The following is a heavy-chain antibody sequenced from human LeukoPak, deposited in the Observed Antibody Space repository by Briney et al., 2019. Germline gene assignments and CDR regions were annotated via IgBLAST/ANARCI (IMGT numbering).Heavy chain of an antibody. Sequence: PGGSLRLSCAASGFTFSSYAMSWGRQAPGKGLEGVSAISGSGGSTYYADSVKGRFTISRDNSKNTLYLQMNSLRAEDTAVYYCASTTRDGYNSGRIDYWGQGTLVTVSS. CDR3: ASTTRDGYNSGRIDY. J-gene: IGHJ4*02. CDR1: GFTFSSYA. D-gene: IGHD5-24*01. CDR2: ISGSGGST. V-gene: IGHV3-23*01.